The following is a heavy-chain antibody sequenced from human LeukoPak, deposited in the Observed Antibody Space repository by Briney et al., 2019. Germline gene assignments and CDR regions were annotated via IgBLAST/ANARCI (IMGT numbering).Heavy chain of an antibody. CDR3: ARAGERLDYVWGSYRFDY. D-gene: IGHD3-16*02. J-gene: IGHJ4*02. CDR2: IYYSGST. CDR1: GGSISSGSNY. Sequence: SETLSLTCTVSGGSISSGSNYWGWIRQPPGKGLEWIGSIYYSGSTYYNPSLKSRVTISVDTSKNQFSLKLSSVTAADTAVYYCARAGERLDYVWGSYRFDYWGQGTLVTVSS. V-gene: IGHV4-39*07.